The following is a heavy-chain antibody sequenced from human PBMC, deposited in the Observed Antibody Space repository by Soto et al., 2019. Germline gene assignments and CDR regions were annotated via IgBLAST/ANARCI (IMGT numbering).Heavy chain of an antibody. V-gene: IGHV3-23*01. CDR2: ISGSGGST. J-gene: IGHJ4*02. Sequence: PGGSLRLACAASGFTFSSYAMSWVRQAPGKGLEWVSAISGSGGSTYYADSVKGRFTISRDNSKNTLYLQMNSLRAEDTAVYYCAKQYSSSWYYFDYWGQGTLVTVSS. CDR3: AKQYSSSWYYFDY. CDR1: GFTFSSYA. D-gene: IGHD6-13*01.